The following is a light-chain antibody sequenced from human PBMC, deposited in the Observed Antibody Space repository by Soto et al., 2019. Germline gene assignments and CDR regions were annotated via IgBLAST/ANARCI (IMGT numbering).Light chain of an antibody. J-gene: IGKJ1*01. CDR2: WAS. CDR1: QSVLYNSNNKNY. CDR3: QQYYNSGT. Sequence: DIVMTQSPDSLAVSLGERATINCKSSQSVLYNSNNKNYLAWYQQKPGQPPKLLIYWASTRQSGVPDRISGSGSGTDFTLTISSLHAEDVAVYYCQQYYNSGTFGQGTKVEIK. V-gene: IGKV4-1*01.